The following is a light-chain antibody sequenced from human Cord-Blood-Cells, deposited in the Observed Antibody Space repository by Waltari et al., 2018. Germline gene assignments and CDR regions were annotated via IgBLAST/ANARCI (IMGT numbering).Light chain of an antibody. V-gene: IGKV1-27*01. Sequence: IQITQAPSSLPASSGDRVTTTSRASQGISKYLAWYQQKPGKVPKLLIYAATTLQSGVPSRFSGSGSGTDFTLTISSLQPEDVATYYCQKYNSVPITFGQGTRLEIK. J-gene: IGKJ5*01. CDR2: AAT. CDR3: QKYNSVPIT. CDR1: QGISKY.